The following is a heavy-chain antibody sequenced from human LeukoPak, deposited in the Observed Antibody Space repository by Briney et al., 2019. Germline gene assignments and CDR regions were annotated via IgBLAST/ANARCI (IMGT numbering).Heavy chain of an antibody. CDR2: ISAYNGNT. J-gene: IGHJ4*02. CDR3: ARNGLAVDY. V-gene: IGHV1-18*01. D-gene: IGHD6-19*01. CDR1: GYTFTSYG. Sequence: ASVKVSCKASGYTFTSYGISWVRQAPGQGLEWMGWISAYNGNTNYAQKFQGRVTITRDTSASTAYMELSSLRSEDTAVYYCARNGLAVDYWGQGTLVTVSS.